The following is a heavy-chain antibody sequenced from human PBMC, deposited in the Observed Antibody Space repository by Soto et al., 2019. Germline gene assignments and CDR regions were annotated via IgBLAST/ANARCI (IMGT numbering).Heavy chain of an antibody. D-gene: IGHD4-17*01. V-gene: IGHV4-31*03. J-gene: IGHJ4*02. CDR3: ARVRRTTVTESDFDY. CDR2: IYYSGST. CDR1: GGSISSGGYY. Sequence: SETLSLTCTVSGGSISSGGYYWSWIRQHPGKGLEWIGYIYYSGSTYYNPSLKSRVTISVDTSKNQFSLKLSSVTAADTAVYYCARVRRTTVTESDFDYWGQGTLVTVSS.